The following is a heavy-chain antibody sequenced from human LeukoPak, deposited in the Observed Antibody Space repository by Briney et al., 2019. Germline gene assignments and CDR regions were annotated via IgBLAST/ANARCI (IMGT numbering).Heavy chain of an antibody. J-gene: IGHJ4*01. V-gene: IGHV3-7*01. Sequence: GGSLRLSCEVSGFTVSSYYMTWIRQAPGKGMEWVANIKQNGSEKYYVDSVKGRFTISRDNAKNSLYLQMNSLRADDMAVYYCARRRGSSSLDYWGQGTLVAVSS. CDR3: ARRRGSSSLDY. CDR2: IKQNGSEK. CDR1: GFTVSSYY. D-gene: IGHD6-13*01.